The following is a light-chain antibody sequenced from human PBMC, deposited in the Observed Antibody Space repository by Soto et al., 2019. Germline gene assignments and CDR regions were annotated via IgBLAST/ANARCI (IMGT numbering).Light chain of an antibody. CDR3: SSYTSSSTLV. CDR2: EVS. Sequence: QSALTQPASVSGPPGQSITISCTGTSSDVGGYNYVSWYQQHPGKAPKLMIYEVSNRPSGVSNRFSGSKSGNTASLTISGFQAEDEADYYCSSYTSSSTLVFGTGTKVTVL. V-gene: IGLV2-14*01. J-gene: IGLJ1*01. CDR1: SSDVGGYNY.